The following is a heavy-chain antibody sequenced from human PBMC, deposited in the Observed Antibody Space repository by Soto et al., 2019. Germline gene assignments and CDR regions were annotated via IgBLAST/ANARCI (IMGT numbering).Heavy chain of an antibody. CDR1: GFTFSSYA. D-gene: IGHD6-6*01. CDR2: ISSNGGST. Sequence: RLSCSASGFTFSSYAMHWVRQAPGKGLEYVSAISSNGGSTYYADSVKGRFTISRDNSKNTLYLQMSSLRAEDTAVYYCVVYGQLGPSDWGQGTLVTVSS. CDR3: VVYGQLGPSD. V-gene: IGHV3-64D*06. J-gene: IGHJ4*02.